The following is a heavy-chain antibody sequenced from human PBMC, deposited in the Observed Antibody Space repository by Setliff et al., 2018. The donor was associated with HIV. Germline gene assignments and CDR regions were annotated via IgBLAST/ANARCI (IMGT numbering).Heavy chain of an antibody. CDR2: IYYSGST. J-gene: IGHJ6*03. D-gene: IGHD3-22*01. V-gene: IGHV4-39*01. CDR1: GGSISSSSYY. CDR3: ARYYYDRSGSSAPYYFMDV. Sequence: SETLSLTCTVSGGSISSSSYYWGWIRQPPGKGLEWIGSIYYSGSTYYNPSLKSRVTISVDTSKNQFSLKLSSVTAADTAVYYCARYYYDRSGSSAPYYFMDVWGKGTTVTVSS.